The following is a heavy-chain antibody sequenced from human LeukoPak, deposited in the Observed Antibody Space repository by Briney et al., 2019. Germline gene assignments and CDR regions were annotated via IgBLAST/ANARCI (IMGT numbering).Heavy chain of an antibody. CDR2: ISWNSSSI. D-gene: IGHD3-9*01. CDR1: GFTFDDYA. J-gene: IGHJ4*02. Sequence: GRSLRLSCAASGFTFDDYAMHWVRQAPGKGLEWVSGISWNSSSIGYADSVKGRFTISRDNAKNSLYLQMNSLRAEDTALYYCAKAGNYDNLTGYSCFDYWGQGSLVIVS. V-gene: IGHV3-9*01. CDR3: AKAGNYDNLTGYSCFDY.